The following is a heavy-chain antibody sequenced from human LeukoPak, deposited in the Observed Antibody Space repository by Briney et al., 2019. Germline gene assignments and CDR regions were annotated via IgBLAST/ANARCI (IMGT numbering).Heavy chain of an antibody. D-gene: IGHD3-10*01. CDR1: AGSISSSNYY. J-gene: IGHJ5*02. CDR2: FYYSGRT. CDR3: ARGRPDGSGSYYKFDP. V-gene: IGHV4-39*01. Sequence: SETLSLTCTVSAGSISSSNYYCGWVRQPPGKGLEWIGCFYYSGRTYYHPSLKSRVTISVDTSKKQFSLKLSSMPAADTAVYSGARGRPDGSGSYYKFDPWGQGTLVTVSS.